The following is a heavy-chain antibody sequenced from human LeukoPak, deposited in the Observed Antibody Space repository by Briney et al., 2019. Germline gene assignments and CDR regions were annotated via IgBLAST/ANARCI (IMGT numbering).Heavy chain of an antibody. CDR1: GYTLTELS. CDR2: FDPEDGET. Sequence: ASVKVSCKVSGYTLTELSMHWVRQAPGKGPEWMGGFDPEDGETIYAQKFQGRVTMTEDTSTDTAYMELSSLRSEDTAVYYCATQIVVVPAAILDYYYMDVWGKGTTVTVSS. CDR3: ATQIVVVPAAILDYYYMDV. V-gene: IGHV1-24*01. D-gene: IGHD2-2*01. J-gene: IGHJ6*03.